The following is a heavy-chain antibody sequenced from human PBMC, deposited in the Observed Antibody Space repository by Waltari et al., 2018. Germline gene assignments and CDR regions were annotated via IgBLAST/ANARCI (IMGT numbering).Heavy chain of an antibody. CDR2: INHSGST. CDR3: ARGVATARFYYYYGMDV. Sequence: VQLQQWGAGLLKPSETLSLTCAVYGGSFSGYYWSWIRQPPGKGLEWIGEINHSGSTNYNPSLKSRVTISVDTSKNQFSLKLSSVTAADTAVYYCARGVATARFYYYYGMDVWGQGTTVTVSS. V-gene: IGHV4-34*01. CDR1: GGSFSGYY. J-gene: IGHJ6*02. D-gene: IGHD5-12*01.